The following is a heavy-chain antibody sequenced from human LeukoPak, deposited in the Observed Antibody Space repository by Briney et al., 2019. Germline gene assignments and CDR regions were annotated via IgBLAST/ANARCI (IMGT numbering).Heavy chain of an antibody. V-gene: IGHV4-59*01. CDR2: IYYSGST. CDR1: GGSISSYY. Sequence: SETPSLTCTVSGGSISSYYWSWIRQPPGKGLEWIGYIYYSGSTNYNPSLKGRVTISVDTSKNQFSLKLSSVTAADTAVYYCARETYYYGMDVWGQGTTVTVSS. CDR3: ARETYYYGMDV. J-gene: IGHJ6*02.